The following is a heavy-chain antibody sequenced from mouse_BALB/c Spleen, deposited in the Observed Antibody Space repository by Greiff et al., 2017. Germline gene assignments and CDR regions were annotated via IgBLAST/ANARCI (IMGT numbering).Heavy chain of an antibody. J-gene: IGHJ3*01. CDR2: IDPSDSYT. CDR1: GYTFTSYW. Sequence: QVQLQQPGAELVKPGASVKLSCKASGYTFTSYWMHWVKQRPGQGLEWIGEIDPSDSYTNYNQKFKGKATLTVDKSSSTAYMQLSSLTSEDSAVYDGASSWGYDGAWFAYWGQGTLVTVSA. V-gene: IGHV1-69*02. CDR3: ASSWGYDGAWFAY. D-gene: IGHD2-2*01.